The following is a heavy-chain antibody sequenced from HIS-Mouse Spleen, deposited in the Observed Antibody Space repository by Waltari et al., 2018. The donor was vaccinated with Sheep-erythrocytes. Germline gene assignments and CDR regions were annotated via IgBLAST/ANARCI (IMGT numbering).Heavy chain of an antibody. CDR1: GASISSGGYY. CDR2: IYYSGST. Sequence: QVQLQESGPGLVKPSQTLSLTCTVSGASISSGGYYWSWIRQHPGKGLEWIGYIYYSGSTYYNPSLKSRVTISVDTSKNQFSLKLSSVTAADTAVYYCARLITMVRGVTWYFDLWGRGTLVTVSS. CDR3: ARLITMVRGVTWYFDL. J-gene: IGHJ2*01. V-gene: IGHV4-31*03. D-gene: IGHD3-10*01.